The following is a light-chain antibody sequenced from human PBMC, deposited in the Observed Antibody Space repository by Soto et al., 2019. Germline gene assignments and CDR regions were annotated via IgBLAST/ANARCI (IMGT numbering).Light chain of an antibody. J-gene: IGKJ3*01. CDR2: GAS. CDR3: QQYNNWPPGFT. CDR1: QSVNSN. Sequence: EIVMTQSPATLSVSPGERATLSCRASQSVNSNLAWYQQKPGQAPRLLIYGASTRATGIPARFSGSGSGTEFTLTLSSLQSEDFAVYYCQQYNNWPPGFTFGPGTKVDIK. V-gene: IGKV3-15*01.